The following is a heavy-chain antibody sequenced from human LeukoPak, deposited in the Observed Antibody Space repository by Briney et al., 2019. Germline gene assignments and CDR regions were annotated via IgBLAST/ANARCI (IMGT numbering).Heavy chain of an antibody. CDR2: IYSDNT. J-gene: IGHJ4*02. V-gene: IGHV3-66*03. D-gene: IGHD6-19*01. CDR3: ARGLLAGWYFDY. CDR1: GFTVSSNS. Sequence: GGSLRLSCTVSGFTVSSNSMSWVRQAPGKGLEWVSFIYSDNTHYSDSVKGRFTISRDNSKNTLYLQMNSLRAEDTAVYYCARGLLAGWYFDYWGQGTLVTVSS.